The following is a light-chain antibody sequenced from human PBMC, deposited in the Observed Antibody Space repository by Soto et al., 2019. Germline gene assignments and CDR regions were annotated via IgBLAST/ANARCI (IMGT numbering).Light chain of an antibody. Sequence: EIVMTQSPATLSVSPGERATLSCRASQSITSNLAWYQQKPGQAPRLLIYGASTRANRIPARFSGSGSGTEFTLTINSLQSEDFAVYYCQQYNNWGTFGQGTKVEIK. J-gene: IGKJ1*01. CDR3: QQYNNWGT. CDR1: QSITSN. V-gene: IGKV3-15*01. CDR2: GAS.